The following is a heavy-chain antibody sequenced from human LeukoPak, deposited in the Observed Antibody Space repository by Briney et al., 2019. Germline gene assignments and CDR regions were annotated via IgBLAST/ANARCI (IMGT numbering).Heavy chain of an antibody. J-gene: IGHJ4*02. Sequence: GGSLRLSCANSGFTFNEHYFGWVRQAPGKGLEWVAFIRDDGGNKYYADSVKGRFTISRDNSKNTLYLQMYSLRAEDTALYYCSGQYIRCWYGDYYFEFWGRGTLATVSS. CDR2: IRDDGGNK. CDR1: GFTFNEHY. V-gene: IGHV3-30*02. CDR3: SGQYIRCWYGDYYFEF. D-gene: IGHD3-10*01.